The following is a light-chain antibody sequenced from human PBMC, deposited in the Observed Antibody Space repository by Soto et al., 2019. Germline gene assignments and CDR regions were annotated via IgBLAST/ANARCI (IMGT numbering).Light chain of an antibody. CDR3: QQYYNWPPWT. J-gene: IGKJ1*01. CDR1: QTVGRY. V-gene: IGKV3-11*01. Sequence: EIVLTQSPATLSLSPGDRVTLSCRASQTVGRYLSWYQHSPGQGPRLLVYDASNRATGIPARFSGSGSETDFTLTISSLEPEDFAVYYCQQYYNWPPWTFGLGTKVEIK. CDR2: DAS.